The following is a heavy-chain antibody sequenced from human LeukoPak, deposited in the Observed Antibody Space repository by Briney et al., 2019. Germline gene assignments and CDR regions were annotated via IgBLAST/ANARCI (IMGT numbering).Heavy chain of an antibody. D-gene: IGHD5-24*01. J-gene: IGHJ4*02. Sequence: SETLSLTCTVSGGSISSHYWSWIRQPPGKGLEWIAYIYHTGSTNYNPSLKSRVTISVDTSKNQFSPKLSSVTAADTAVYYCARTNVEMATTFDYWGQGTLVTASS. V-gene: IGHV4-59*11. CDR1: GGSISSHY. CDR3: ARTNVEMATTFDY. CDR2: IYHTGST.